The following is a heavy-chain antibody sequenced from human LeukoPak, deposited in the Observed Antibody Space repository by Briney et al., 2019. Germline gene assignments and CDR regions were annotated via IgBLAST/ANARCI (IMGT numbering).Heavy chain of an antibody. CDR2: INSDGSST. D-gene: IGHD3-16*02. V-gene: IGHV3-74*01. J-gene: IGHJ6*02. CDR1: GFTFSSYW. Sequence: PGGSLRLSCAASGFTFSSYWKHWVRQAPGKGLVWVSRINSDGSSTSYADSVKGRFTISRDNAKNTLYLQMNSQRAEDTAVYYCARSWGLSSWSYYYHGMDVWGQGTTVTVSS. CDR3: ARSWGLSSWSYYYHGMDV.